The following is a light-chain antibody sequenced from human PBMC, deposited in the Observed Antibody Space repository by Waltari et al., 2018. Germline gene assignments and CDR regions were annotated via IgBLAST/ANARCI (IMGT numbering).Light chain of an antibody. CDR2: DTR. Sequence: QAVLTQEPSLTVSPGGTVTLTCGSSSGPVTSGHYPSWFQQTPGKATRTLIYDTRNKHSWTPARFSGSLLGGKAALTLSGAQPDDEATYYCLVSYSGALWVFGGGTKLTVL. V-gene: IGLV7-46*01. J-gene: IGLJ3*02. CDR3: LVSYSGALWV. CDR1: SGPVTSGHY.